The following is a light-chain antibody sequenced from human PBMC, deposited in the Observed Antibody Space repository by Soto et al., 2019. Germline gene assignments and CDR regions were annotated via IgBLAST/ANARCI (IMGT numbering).Light chain of an antibody. V-gene: IGKV3-20*01. CDR3: QQYGSSPRVT. Sequence: EIVLTQSPGTLSLSPGERATLSCRASQSVSSSYLAWYQQKPGQAPRLLIYGASSRATGIPDRFSGSGSGTDFTLTISRLEPADFAVYYGQQYGSSPRVTFGGGTKVEIK. J-gene: IGKJ4*01. CDR1: QSVSSSY. CDR2: GAS.